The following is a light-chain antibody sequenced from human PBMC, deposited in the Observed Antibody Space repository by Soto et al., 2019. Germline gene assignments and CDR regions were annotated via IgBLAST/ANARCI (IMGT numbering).Light chain of an antibody. Sequence: EIVMKQSPATLYVSPGERATLSCRASQSVSSNLAWYQQKPGHSPRLLIYGASTRATGIPARFSGSGSGTEFTLTISSLQSEDFAVYYCQQYNSWPPWTVGQGTKVDIK. CDR2: GAS. CDR1: QSVSSN. V-gene: IGKV3-15*01. J-gene: IGKJ1*01. CDR3: QQYNSWPPWT.